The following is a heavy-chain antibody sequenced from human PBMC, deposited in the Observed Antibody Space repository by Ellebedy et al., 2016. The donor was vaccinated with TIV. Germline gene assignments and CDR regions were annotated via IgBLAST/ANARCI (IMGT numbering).Heavy chain of an antibody. CDR3: ARGSRSYRGTIFHHYYYYGMDV. CDR2: ISAYNGNT. J-gene: IGHJ6*02. CDR1: GYTFTSYG. V-gene: IGHV1-18*01. D-gene: IGHD3-3*01. Sequence: ASVTVSCXASGYTFTSYGISWVRQAPGQGLEWMGWISAYNGNTNYAQKLQGRVTMTTDTSTSTAYMELRSQRSDDTAVYYCARGSRSYRGTIFHHYYYYGMDVWGQGTTVTVSS.